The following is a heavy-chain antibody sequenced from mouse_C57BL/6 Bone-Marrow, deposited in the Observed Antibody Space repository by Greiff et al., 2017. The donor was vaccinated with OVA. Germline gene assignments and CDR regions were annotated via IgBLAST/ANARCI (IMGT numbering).Heavy chain of an antibody. CDR2: ILPSIGST. J-gene: IGHJ3*01. D-gene: IGHD2-3*01. Sequence: VQLQQSGSDLRRPGSSVKLSCKDFDSAVFPIAYMSWVRQKPGHGFVWIGGILPSIGSTIYGEQFEDKATLEADTLSNTAYLELNSLTSADSAIYYCARVYDGYLTPFAYWGQGTLVTVSA. CDR3: ARVYDGYLTPFAY. CDR1: DSAVFPIAY. V-gene: IGHV15-2*01.